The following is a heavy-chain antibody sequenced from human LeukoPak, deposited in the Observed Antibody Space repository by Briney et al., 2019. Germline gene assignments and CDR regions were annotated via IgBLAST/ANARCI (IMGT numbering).Heavy chain of an antibody. J-gene: IGHJ4*02. CDR3: SRERVWAFDY. Sequence: GGSLRLSCAASGFTFSNNGMTWVRQAPGKGMEWVTGISDGGDTTYDAGSVKGRFTVSRDNSKNILYLQMNSLRAEDTAIYYCSRERVWAFDYWGQGNLVTVSS. CDR1: GFTFSNNG. V-gene: IGHV3-23*01. D-gene: IGHD1-26*01. CDR2: ISDGGDTT.